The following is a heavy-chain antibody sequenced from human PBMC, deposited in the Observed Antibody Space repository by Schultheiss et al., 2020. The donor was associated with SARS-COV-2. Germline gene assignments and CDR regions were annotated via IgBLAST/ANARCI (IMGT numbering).Heavy chain of an antibody. D-gene: IGHD3-3*01. J-gene: IGHJ6*02. V-gene: IGHV3-48*02. CDR3: ARDQDYDFWSGETC. CDR1: GFTFSSYS. CDR2: ISSSSSTI. Sequence: GGSLRLSCAASGFTFSSYSMNWVRQAPGKGLEWVSYISSSSSTIYYADSVKGRFTISRDNAKNSLYLQMNSLRDEDTAVYYCARDQDYDFWSGETCWGQGTTVTVAS.